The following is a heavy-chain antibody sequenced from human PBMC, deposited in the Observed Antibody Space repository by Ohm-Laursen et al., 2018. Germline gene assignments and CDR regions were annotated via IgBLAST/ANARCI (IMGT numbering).Heavy chain of an antibody. CDR3: AIKRITIFVSGMDV. J-gene: IGHJ6*02. Sequence: ASVKVSCKASGYTFTSYDINWVRQATGQGLEWMGWMNPNSGNTGYAQKFQGRVTMTRNTSISTAYMELSSLRSGDTAVYYCAIKRITIFVSGMDVWGQGTTVTVSS. CDR1: GYTFTSYD. V-gene: IGHV1-8*01. CDR2: MNPNSGNT. D-gene: IGHD3-3*01.